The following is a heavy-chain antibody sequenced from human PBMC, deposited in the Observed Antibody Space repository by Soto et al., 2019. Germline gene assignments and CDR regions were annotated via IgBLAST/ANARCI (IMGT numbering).Heavy chain of an antibody. V-gene: IGHV3-53*01. D-gene: IGHD2-21*01. CDR2: IYSRGST. J-gene: IGHJ5*01. CDR3: AGDRGCGWYDY. CDR1: GFTVSNNY. Sequence: EVQLVESGGGLIQPGGSLRLSCAASGFTVSNNYMTWVRQAAGKGLEWVSVIYSRGSTYYADSVKGRFTISRDNSKNIPYFQINNLRARAPAVYYCAGDRGCGWYDYWGHGTLVTVSS.